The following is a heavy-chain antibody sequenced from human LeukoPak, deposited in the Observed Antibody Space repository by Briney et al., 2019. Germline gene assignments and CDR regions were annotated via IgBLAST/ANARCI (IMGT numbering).Heavy chain of an antibody. CDR2: IYYSGST. J-gene: IGHJ4*02. CDR1: GGSISSYY. Sequence: PSETLSLTCTVSGGSISSYYWSWIRQPPGKGLEWIGYIYYSGSTNYNPSLKSRVTISVDTSKNQFSLKLSSVTAAGTAVYYCAREDGSGYFDYWGQGTLVTVSS. CDR3: AREDGSGYFDY. D-gene: IGHD3-10*01. V-gene: IGHV4-59*01.